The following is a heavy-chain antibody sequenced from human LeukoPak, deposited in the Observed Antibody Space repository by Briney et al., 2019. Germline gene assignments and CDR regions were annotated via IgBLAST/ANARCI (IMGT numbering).Heavy chain of an antibody. J-gene: IGHJ4*02. CDR2: IYPGDSET. D-gene: IGHD5-24*01. Sequence: GESLKISCTCSGYSFTNYWIVWVRQMPGKGLERMGVIYPGDSETRYSPSFQGQVTISVDKSISTAYLQWSRLKASDTAMYYCARLGGDGYNFEFDYWGQGTLVTVSS. CDR3: ARLGGDGYNFEFDY. V-gene: IGHV5-51*01. CDR1: GYSFTNYW.